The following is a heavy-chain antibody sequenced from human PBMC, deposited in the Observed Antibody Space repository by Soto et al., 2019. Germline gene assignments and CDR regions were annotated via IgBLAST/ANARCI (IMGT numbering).Heavy chain of an antibody. J-gene: IGHJ3*02. CDR1: GGSMSGYY. CDR3: ARVSHIVVVPAVRGAFDI. CDR2: IYDSGTT. V-gene: IGHV4-59*01. D-gene: IGHD2-21*02. Sequence: QVQLQESGPGLEKASETLSLTCTVSGGSMSGYYWSWIRQPPGKGLEWIGFIYDSGTTNYTPSLKSRGTISIDTSKNRFALKLTSVTAADTAVYYCARVSHIVVVPAVRGAFDIWGQGTMITVPS.